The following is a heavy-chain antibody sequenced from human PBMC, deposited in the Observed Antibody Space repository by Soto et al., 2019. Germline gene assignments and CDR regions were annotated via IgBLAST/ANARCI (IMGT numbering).Heavy chain of an antibody. V-gene: IGHV3-30*18. D-gene: IGHD2-21*02. CDR1: GFTFSSYG. CDR2: ISYDGSNK. Sequence: GALRLSCAASGFTFSSYGMHWVRQAPGKGLEWVAVISYDGSNKYYADSVKGRFTISRDNSKNTLYLQMNSLRAEDTAVYYCAKDGYCVGDCYPFESGYYYYGMAVWGQGTTVTVSS. CDR3: AKDGYCVGDCYPFESGYYYYGMAV. J-gene: IGHJ6*02.